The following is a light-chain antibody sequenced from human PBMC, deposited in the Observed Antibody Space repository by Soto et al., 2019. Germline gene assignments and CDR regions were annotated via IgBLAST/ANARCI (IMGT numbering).Light chain of an antibody. Sequence: QSVLTQPPSVSGAPGQRVTISCTGSSSNIGAGYDVHWYQQLPGTAPKLLIYDNSNRPSGVPDRFSGSKSGTSASLAITGLQAEDEADYYCQSYDSSLSAWVFGGGTKSPS. CDR1: SSNIGAGYD. J-gene: IGLJ3*02. CDR3: QSYDSSLSAWV. CDR2: DNS. V-gene: IGLV1-40*01.